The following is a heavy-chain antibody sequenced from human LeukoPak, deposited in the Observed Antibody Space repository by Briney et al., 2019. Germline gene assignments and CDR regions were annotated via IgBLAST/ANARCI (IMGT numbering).Heavy chain of an antibody. CDR2: ISGSGGST. CDR3: ARDLAVVTSRDY. V-gene: IGHV3-23*01. D-gene: IGHD3-22*01. Sequence: PGGSLRLSCAASGFTFSSYAMSWVRQAPGKGLEWVSAISGSGGSTYYADSVKGRFTISRDNAKNSLYLQMNSLRAEDTAVYYCARDLAVVTSRDYWGQGTLVTVSS. CDR1: GFTFSSYA. J-gene: IGHJ4*02.